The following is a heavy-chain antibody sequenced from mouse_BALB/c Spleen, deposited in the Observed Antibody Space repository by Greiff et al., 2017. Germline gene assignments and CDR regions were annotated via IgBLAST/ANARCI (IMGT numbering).Heavy chain of an antibody. D-gene: IGHD1-1*01. Sequence: EVKLMESGGGLVQPGGSLRLSCATSGFTFTDYYMSWVRQPPGKALEWLGFIRNKANGYTTEYSASVKGRFTISRDNSQSILYLQMNTLRAEDSATYYCARDYYYGSSFHYFDCWGQGTTLTVSS. J-gene: IGHJ2*01. CDR1: GFTFTDYY. V-gene: IGHV7-3*02. CDR3: ARDYYYGSSFHYFDC. CDR2: IRNKANGYTT.